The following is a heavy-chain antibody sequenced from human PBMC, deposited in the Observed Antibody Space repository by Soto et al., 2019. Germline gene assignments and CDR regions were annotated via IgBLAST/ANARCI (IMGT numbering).Heavy chain of an antibody. J-gene: IGHJ6*02. D-gene: IGHD3-10*01. CDR2: IWYDGSNK. CDR3: ARDREGGEFPPTYGMDV. CDR1: GLTFSSYG. V-gene: IGHV3-33*08. Sequence: SLRLSCAASGLTFSSYGMHWVRQAPGKGLEWVAVIWYDGSNKYYADSVKGRFAICRDNSKNTLYLQMNSLRAEDTAVYYCARDREGGEFPPTYGMDVWGQGTTVTVSS.